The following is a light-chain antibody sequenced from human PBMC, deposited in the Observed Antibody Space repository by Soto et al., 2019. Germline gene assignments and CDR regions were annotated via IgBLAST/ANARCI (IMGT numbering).Light chain of an antibody. CDR3: HLYNRSPYN. V-gene: IGKV3-20*01. CDR1: QSVNNNY. Sequence: EIVLTQSPGTLSLSPGERATLSCRASQSVNNNYLAWYQQKPGQAPRLLIYGASTRATGISDRFSGSGSGTDFTLTISSLETEDVGVFYCHLYNRSPYNFGQGTKLEIK. CDR2: GAS. J-gene: IGKJ2*01.